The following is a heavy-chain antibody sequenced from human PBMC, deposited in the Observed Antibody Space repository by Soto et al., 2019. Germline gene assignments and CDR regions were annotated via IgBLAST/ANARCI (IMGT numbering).Heavy chain of an antibody. V-gene: IGHV3-23*01. CDR3: ARSLCHTTACPHPSYDYYAMDV. CDR1: GFNFKTYA. D-gene: IGHD1-1*01. Sequence: EVQLWESGGGLVQPGGSRRLSCAASGFNFKTYAMSWVRQAPGRGPEWVSAISSSGSRTYYADSVKGRFTISRDNSKNALFLEMNSLRAEDTALYYCARSLCHTTACPHPSYDYYAMDVWGPGTTVTVSS. J-gene: IGHJ6*01. CDR2: ISSSGSRT.